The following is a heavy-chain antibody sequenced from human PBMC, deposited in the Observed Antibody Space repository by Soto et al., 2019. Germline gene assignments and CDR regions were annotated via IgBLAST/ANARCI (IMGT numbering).Heavy chain of an antibody. D-gene: IGHD6-6*01. V-gene: IGHV4-31*03. Sequence: QVQLQESGPGLVKPSQTLSLTCTVSGGSISSCGYYWSWTRQHPGKGLEWIGYIYYSGSTYYNPSLKSRVTISVDTSKNQFSLRLSSVTAADTAVYYCARDPKSSEGAFDIWGQGTMVTVSS. CDR3: ARDPKSSEGAFDI. CDR1: GGSISSCGYY. J-gene: IGHJ3*02. CDR2: IYYSGST.